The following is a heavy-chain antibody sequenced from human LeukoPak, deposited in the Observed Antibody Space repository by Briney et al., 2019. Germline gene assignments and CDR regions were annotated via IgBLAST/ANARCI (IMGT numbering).Heavy chain of an antibody. CDR1: GLIFTSYS. Sequence: GGSLRLSCAASGLIFTSYSMNWVRRAPGKGLEWISYISSSSTTIYYADSVKGRFTISRDNAKNSLYLQMNSLRDEDTAVYYCAAAYCSTTSCLHPVLDYWGQGTLVTVSS. D-gene: IGHD2-2*01. V-gene: IGHV3-48*02. CDR2: ISSSSTTI. CDR3: AAAYCSTTSCLHPVLDY. J-gene: IGHJ4*02.